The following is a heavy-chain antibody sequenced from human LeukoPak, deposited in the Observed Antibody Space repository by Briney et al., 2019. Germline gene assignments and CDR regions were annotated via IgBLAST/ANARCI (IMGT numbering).Heavy chain of an antibody. CDR1: TYTFSGYY. CDR2: ISPDGGDT. J-gene: IGHJ6*02. Sequence: ASVKVSCKASTYTFSGYYMNWVRQAPGQGLEWMGWISPDGGDTNYAQKFQGRLTMTRDTSISTAYMELTSLRSDDTAVYYCARRYFDWPSMDVWGQGTTVTVSS. V-gene: IGHV1-2*02. CDR3: ARRYFDWPSMDV. D-gene: IGHD3-9*01.